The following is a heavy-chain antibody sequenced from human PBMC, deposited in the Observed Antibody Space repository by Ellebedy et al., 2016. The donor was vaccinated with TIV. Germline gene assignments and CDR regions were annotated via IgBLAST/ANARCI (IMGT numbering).Heavy chain of an antibody. CDR2: VNPRGGST. CDR3: ARIYNNAWQKDWYFDL. J-gene: IGHJ2*01. CDR1: GYTFTGYY. D-gene: IGHD1-1*01. Sequence: ASVKVSCKTSGYTFTGYYLHWVRLAPGQGLEWMGTVNPRGGSTPYAQKFQGRVSMTRDTSTSTVYMELSSLTSDDTAVYYCARIYNNAWQKDWYFDLWGRGTLVTVSS. V-gene: IGHV1-46*01.